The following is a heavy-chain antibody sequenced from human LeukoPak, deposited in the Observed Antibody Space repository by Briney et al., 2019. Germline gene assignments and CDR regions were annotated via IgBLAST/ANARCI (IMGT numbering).Heavy chain of an antibody. V-gene: IGHV4-4*07. J-gene: IGHJ4*01. CDR1: GGSISSYY. Sequence: SETLSLTCTVSGGSISSYYWSWMRQPAGKGLEWIGRIYPGGSTNYNPSLKSRVTMSVDTSKNQFSLKLSSVTAADTAVYYCARGLLSTVEYWGQGTLVPVSS. CDR3: ARGLLSTVEY. CDR2: IYPGGST. D-gene: IGHD4-11*01.